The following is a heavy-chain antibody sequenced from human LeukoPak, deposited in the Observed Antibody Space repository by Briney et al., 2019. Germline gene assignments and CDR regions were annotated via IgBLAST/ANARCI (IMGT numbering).Heavy chain of an antibody. CDR3: ARETDSYDFWSGYYSEGYFDY. D-gene: IGHD3-3*01. V-gene: IGHV1-18*01. CDR2: ISAYNGNT. CDR1: GYTFTSYG. Sequence: ASVKVSCKASGYTFTSYGISWVRQAPRQGLEWMGWISAYNGNTNYAQKLQGRVTMTTDTSTSTAYMELRSLRSDDTAVYYCARETDSYDFWSGYYSEGYFDYWGQGTLVTVSS. J-gene: IGHJ4*02.